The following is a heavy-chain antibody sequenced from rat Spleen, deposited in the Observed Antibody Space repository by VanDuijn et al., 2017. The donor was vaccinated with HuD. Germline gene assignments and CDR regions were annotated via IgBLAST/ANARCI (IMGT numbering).Heavy chain of an antibody. J-gene: IGHJ2*01. D-gene: IGHD1-6*01. CDR2: IIYDGSST. CDR1: GFTFSDYA. Sequence: EVQLVESGGGLVQPGRSLKLSCAASGFTFSDYAMAWVRQAPKKGLEWVATIIYDGSSTYYRDSVKGRFTISRDNAKSTLYLQMDSLRSEDTATYYCARMYTTDYYYLRPYYFDYWGQGVMVTVSS. V-gene: IGHV5-17*01. CDR3: ARMYTTDYYYLRPYYFDY.